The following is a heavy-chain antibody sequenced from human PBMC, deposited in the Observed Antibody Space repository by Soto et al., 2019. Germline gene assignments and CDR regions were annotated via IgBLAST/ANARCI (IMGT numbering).Heavy chain of an antibody. J-gene: IGHJ1*01. CDR2: ISGSGGST. D-gene: IGHD3-22*01. Sequence: VGSLRLSCAASGFTFSSYAMSWVRQAPGKGLEWVSAISGSGGSTYYADSVKGRSTISRDNSKNTLYLQMNSLRAEDTAVYYCATPLYYDSSVRQHWGQGTLVTVSS. V-gene: IGHV3-23*01. CDR3: ATPLYYDSSVRQH. CDR1: GFTFSSYA.